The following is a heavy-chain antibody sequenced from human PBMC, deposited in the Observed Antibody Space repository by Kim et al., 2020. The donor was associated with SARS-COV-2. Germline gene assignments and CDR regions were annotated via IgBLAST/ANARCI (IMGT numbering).Heavy chain of an antibody. Sequence: SETLSLTCTVSGGSISSSSYYWGWIRQPPGKGLEWIGSIYYSGSTYYNPSLKSRVTISVDTSKNQFSLKLSSVTAADTAVYYCASGVATRFDAFDIWGQGTMVTVSS. V-gene: IGHV4-39*01. J-gene: IGHJ3*02. CDR1: GGSISSSSYY. CDR3: ASGVATRFDAFDI. D-gene: IGHD5-12*01. CDR2: IYYSGST.